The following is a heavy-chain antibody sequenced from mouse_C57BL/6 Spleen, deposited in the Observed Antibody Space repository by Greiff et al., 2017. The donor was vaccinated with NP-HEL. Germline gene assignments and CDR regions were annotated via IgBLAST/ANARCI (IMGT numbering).Heavy chain of an antibody. CDR2: IYPGDGDT. D-gene: IGHD2-2*01. CDR3: AREAYGNDVAGFAY. J-gene: IGHJ3*01. V-gene: IGHV1-80*01. CDR1: GYTFSSYW. Sequence: VQLVESGAELVKPGASVKLSCKASGYTFSSYWMNWVKQRPGKGLEWIGQIYPGDGDTNYNGKFKGKATLTADKSSSTGYMQLSSLTSEDSAVYFCAREAYGNDVAGFAYWGQGTLVTVSA.